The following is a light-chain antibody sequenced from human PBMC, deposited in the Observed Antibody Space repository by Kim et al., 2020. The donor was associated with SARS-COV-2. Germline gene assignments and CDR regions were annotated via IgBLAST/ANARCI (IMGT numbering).Light chain of an antibody. CDR1: SSDVGRYNY. J-gene: IGLJ3*02. CDR3: SSFAGSYTWV. Sequence: GQSVTLSCTGTSSDVGRYNYVSWYQQHPGKAPKVMIYDVSERPSGVPDRVSGSKSGNTASLTISGLQAEDEADYYCSSFAGSYTWVFGGGTQLTVL. CDR2: DVS. V-gene: IGLV2-11*01.